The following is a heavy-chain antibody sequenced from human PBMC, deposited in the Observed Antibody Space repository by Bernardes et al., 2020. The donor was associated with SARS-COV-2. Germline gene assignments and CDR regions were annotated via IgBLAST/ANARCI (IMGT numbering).Heavy chain of an antibody. Sequence: GGSRRLAWAASGGSSRDDTMHWVRQAPGKGLEWVAVIWHEGSREYYVDSVKGRFAISRDNSNNTLYLQMNNLRVEDTALYRCATEDGEWLEAWGQGTLVTVSS. D-gene: IGHD4-17*01. CDR1: GGSSRDDT. J-gene: IGHJ5*02. CDR2: IWHEGSRE. CDR3: ATEDGEWLEA. V-gene: IGHV3-33*01.